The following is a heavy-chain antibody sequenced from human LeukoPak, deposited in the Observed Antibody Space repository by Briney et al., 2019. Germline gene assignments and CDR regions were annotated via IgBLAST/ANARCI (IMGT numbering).Heavy chain of an antibody. CDR1: GGSISSSNW. V-gene: IGHV4-4*02. CDR3: ARDRGGYDSSGYYHFQH. D-gene: IGHD3-22*01. Sequence: SETLSLTCAVSGGSISSSNWWSWVRQPPGKGLEWIGEIYHSGSTNYNPSLKSRVTISVDKSKNQFSLKLSSVTAADTAVYYCARDRGGYDSSGYYHFQHWGQGTLVTVSS. J-gene: IGHJ1*01. CDR2: IYHSGST.